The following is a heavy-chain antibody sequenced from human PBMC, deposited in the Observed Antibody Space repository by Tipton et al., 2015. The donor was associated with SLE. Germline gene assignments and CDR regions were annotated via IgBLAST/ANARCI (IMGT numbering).Heavy chain of an antibody. V-gene: IGHV3-74*01. CDR3: ARIHYYGSGSRDY. D-gene: IGHD3-10*01. J-gene: IGHJ4*02. CDR2: IDSDGTIT. CDR1: GFTFRTYG. Sequence: SLRLSCVASGFTFRTYGIHWVRQAPGKGLMWVSRIDSDGTITNYADTVKGRFTISRDNAKDTLYLQMNSLRAEDTAVYYCARIHYYGSGSRDYWGQGTLVTVSS.